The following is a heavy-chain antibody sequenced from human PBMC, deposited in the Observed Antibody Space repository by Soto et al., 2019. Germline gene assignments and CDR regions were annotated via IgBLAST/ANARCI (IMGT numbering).Heavy chain of an antibody. V-gene: IGHV4-30-2*01. CDR3: ARLYYYDNSGYYGYNWLAP. Sequence: QPPGKGLEWIGYIYHSGSTYYNPSLKSRVTISVDRSKNQFSLKLSSVTAADTAVYYCARLYYYDNSGYYGYNWLAPWGQGTLVTVSS. D-gene: IGHD3-22*01. CDR2: IYHSGST. J-gene: IGHJ5*02.